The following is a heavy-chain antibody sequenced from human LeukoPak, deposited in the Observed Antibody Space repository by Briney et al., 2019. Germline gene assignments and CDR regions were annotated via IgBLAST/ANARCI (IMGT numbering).Heavy chain of an antibody. CDR2: IKEDGSEK. CDR1: GFTFSSYS. D-gene: IGHD4-23*01. V-gene: IGHV3-7*01. Sequence: GGSLRLSCAASGFTFSSYSMSWVRQAPGKGLEWVANIKEDGSEKYYVESVKGRFIISRDNTKDSLYLQMSSLRAEDTAVYYCARDLYLTTVVTSNPELPYWGQGTLVTVSS. CDR3: ARDLYLTTVVTSNPELPY. J-gene: IGHJ4*02.